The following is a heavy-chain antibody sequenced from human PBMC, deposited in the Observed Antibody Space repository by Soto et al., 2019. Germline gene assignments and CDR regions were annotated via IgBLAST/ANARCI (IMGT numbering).Heavy chain of an antibody. Sequence: GASVKVSCKASGDSLDGYYIHWVRQTPGQGLEWMGWIFPKSGGTRLQRRFQGRVSMTSESSTGPVYLDVTNLAFDDTAVYYCAREGMFHFEAKDYYPSTYGLDFWGQGTTVTVSS. CDR2: IFPKSGGT. V-gene: IGHV1-2*02. J-gene: IGHJ6*02. CDR1: GDSLDGYY. D-gene: IGHD3-10*01. CDR3: AREGMFHFEAKDYYPSTYGLDF.